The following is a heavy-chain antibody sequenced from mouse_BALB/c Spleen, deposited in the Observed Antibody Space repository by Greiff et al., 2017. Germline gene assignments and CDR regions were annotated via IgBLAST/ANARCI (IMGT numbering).Heavy chain of an antibody. CDR1: GYSFTGYY. J-gene: IGHJ4*01. Sequence: LVKTGASVKISCKASGYSFTGYYMPWVKQSPGKSLEWIGYISCYNGATSYNQKFKGKATFTVDTSSSTAYMQFNSLTSEDSAVYYCARRTEEVQDYAMDYWGQGTSVTVSA. V-gene: IGHV1S34*01. CDR3: ARRTEEVQDYAMDY. CDR2: ISCYNGAT. D-gene: IGHD2-14*01.